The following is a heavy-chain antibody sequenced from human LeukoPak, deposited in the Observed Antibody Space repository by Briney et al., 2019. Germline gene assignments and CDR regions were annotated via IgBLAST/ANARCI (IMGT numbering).Heavy chain of an antibody. Sequence: PGGSLRLSCAASGFSFSSYAMNWVRQAPGKGLEWVSYISSSGSTIYYADSVKGRFTISRDNAKNSLYLQMNSLRAEDTAVYYCARVSRWPIHYYYGMDVWGQGTTVTVSS. D-gene: IGHD4-23*01. CDR2: ISSSGSTI. CDR3: ARVSRWPIHYYYGMDV. CDR1: GFSFSSYA. J-gene: IGHJ6*02. V-gene: IGHV3-48*03.